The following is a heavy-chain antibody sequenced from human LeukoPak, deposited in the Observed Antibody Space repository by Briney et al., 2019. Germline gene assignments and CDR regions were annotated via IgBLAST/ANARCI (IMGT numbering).Heavy chain of an antibody. CDR2: IKQDGGER. Sequence: PGGSLRLSCAASGFTFSNYWMNWVRQVPGKRLEWVATIKQDGGERYYVDSVEGRFTISRDNGKTSVYLQMNSLRAEDTAVYYCARIVSSIAAADSYDYWGQGTLVTVSS. CDR1: GFTFSNYW. D-gene: IGHD6-13*01. CDR3: ARIVSSIAAADSYDY. J-gene: IGHJ4*02. V-gene: IGHV3-7*01.